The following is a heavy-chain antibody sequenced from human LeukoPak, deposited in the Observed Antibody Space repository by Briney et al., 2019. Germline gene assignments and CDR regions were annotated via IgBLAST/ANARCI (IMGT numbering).Heavy chain of an antibody. CDR1: GGSISSYY. CDR2: IYYSGST. Sequence: PSETLSLTCTVSGGSISSYYWSWLRQPPGKGLEWLGYIYYSGSTNYNPSLKSRATISVDTSKNQFSLKLSSVTAADTAVYYCARLFGSGSYYNVYYYYGMDVWGQGTTVTVSS. CDR3: ARLFGSGSYYNVYYYYGMDV. V-gene: IGHV4-59*08. J-gene: IGHJ6*02. D-gene: IGHD3-10*01.